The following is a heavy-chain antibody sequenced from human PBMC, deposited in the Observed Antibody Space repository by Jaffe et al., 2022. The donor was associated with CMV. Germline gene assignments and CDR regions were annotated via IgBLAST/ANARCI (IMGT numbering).Heavy chain of an antibody. J-gene: IGHJ6*02. V-gene: IGHV5-51*01. D-gene: IGHD2-15*01. CDR1: GYSFTSYW. Sequence: EVQLVQSGAEVKKPGESLKISCKGSGYSFTSYWIGWVRQMPGKGLEWMGIIYPGDSDTRYSPSFQGQVTISADKSISTAYLQWSSLKASDTAMYYCARHFLSRGIPPGEQDYYYYGMDVWGQGTTVTVSS. CDR3: ARHFLSRGIPPGEQDYYYYGMDV. CDR2: IYPGDSDT.